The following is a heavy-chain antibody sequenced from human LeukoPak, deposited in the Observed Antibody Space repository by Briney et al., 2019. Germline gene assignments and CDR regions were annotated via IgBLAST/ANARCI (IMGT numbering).Heavy chain of an antibody. J-gene: IGHJ4*02. CDR2: IYYSGST. CDR3: ARTSLSDYDILTGESNFDY. D-gene: IGHD3-9*01. V-gene: IGHV4-39*01. Sequence: KPSETLSLTCTVSGGSISSSSYYWGWIRQPPGKGLEWIGSIYYSGSTYYSPSLKSRVTISVDTSKNQFSLKLSSVTAADTAVYYCARTSLSDYDILTGESNFDYWGQGTLVTVSS. CDR1: GGSISSSSYY.